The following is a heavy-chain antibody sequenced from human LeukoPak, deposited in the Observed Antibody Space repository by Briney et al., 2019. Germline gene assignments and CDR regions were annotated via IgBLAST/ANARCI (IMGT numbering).Heavy chain of an antibody. J-gene: IGHJ2*01. CDR3: AKDRTVGASYWYFDL. Sequence: GGSLRLSCAASGFTFSSYAMSWVRQAPGKGLEWVSAIRGCGDSTYYADSVKGRFTISRDSSRNTLFLHMNTLRAEDTAIYYCAKDRTVGASYWYFDLWGRGTLVTVSS. CDR2: IRGCGDST. D-gene: IGHD1-26*01. V-gene: IGHV3-23*01. CDR1: GFTFSSYA.